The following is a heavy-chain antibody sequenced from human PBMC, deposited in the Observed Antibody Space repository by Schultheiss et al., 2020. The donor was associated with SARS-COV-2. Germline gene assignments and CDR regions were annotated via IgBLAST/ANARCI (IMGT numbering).Heavy chain of an antibody. Sequence: ASVKVSCKASGYTFTSYGISWVRQAPGQGLEWMGWMNPNSGNTGYAQKFQGRVTMTRDTSISTAYMELSRLRSDDTAVYYCARTYCSSTSCYYYYYMDVWGKGTTVTVSS. V-gene: IGHV1-8*02. CDR3: ARTYCSSTSCYYYYYMDV. CDR2: MNPNSGNT. J-gene: IGHJ6*03. CDR1: GYTFTSYG. D-gene: IGHD2-2*01.